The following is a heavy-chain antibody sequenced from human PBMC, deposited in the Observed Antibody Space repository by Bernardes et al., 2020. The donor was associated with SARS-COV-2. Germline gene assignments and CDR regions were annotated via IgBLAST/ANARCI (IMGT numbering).Heavy chain of an antibody. D-gene: IGHD1-1*01. Sequence: SFLSSCYPFTGYYMNWVREAPGQALEWMGRINPENGGTDYAPQFQGRVPMTRAPSINTVYMELSRLTSDDTAMYYCARDVSDRMMERVDCWGQGTLVTGAS. J-gene: IGHJ4*02. CDR3: ARDVSDRMMERVDC. CDR1: CYPFTGYY. CDR2: INPENGGT. V-gene: IGHV1-2*02.